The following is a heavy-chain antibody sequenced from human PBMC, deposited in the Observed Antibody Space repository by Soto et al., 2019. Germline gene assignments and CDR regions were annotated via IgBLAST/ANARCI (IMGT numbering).Heavy chain of an antibody. CDR3: ARYTVVAQDYYYYGMDV. CDR1: GYTFTSYG. Sequence: ASVKVSCKASGYTFTSYGISWVRQAPGQGLEWMGWISAYNGNTNYAQKLQGRVTMTTDTPTSTAYMELRSLRSDDTAVYYCARYTVVAQDYYYYGMDVWGQGTTVTVSS. CDR2: ISAYNGNT. V-gene: IGHV1-18*04. D-gene: IGHD2-15*01. J-gene: IGHJ6*02.